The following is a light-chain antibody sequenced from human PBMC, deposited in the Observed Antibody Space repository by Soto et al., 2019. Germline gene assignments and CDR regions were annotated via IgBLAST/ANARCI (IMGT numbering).Light chain of an antibody. CDR1: SSDVGSYNL. V-gene: IGLV2-14*02. CDR2: EGS. Sequence: QSVLTQPASVSGSPAQSITISCTGASSDVGSYNLVSWYQQHPGKAPKLMIYEGSKRPSGVSNRFSGSKSGNSASLSISGLQPEDEASYFCGSYTSATTWVFGGGTKLTVL. CDR3: GSYTSATTWV. J-gene: IGLJ3*02.